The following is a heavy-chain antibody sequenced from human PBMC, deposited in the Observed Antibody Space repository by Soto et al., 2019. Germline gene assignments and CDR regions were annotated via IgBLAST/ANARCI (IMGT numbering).Heavy chain of an antibody. Sequence: SETLSLTCTVSGGSISSYYWSWIRQPPGKGLERIGYIYYSGSTNYNPSLKSRVTISVDTSKNQFSLKLSSVTAADTAVYYCARTYYDFWSGNWFDPWGQGTLVTVSS. J-gene: IGHJ5*02. V-gene: IGHV4-59*01. D-gene: IGHD3-3*01. CDR2: IYYSGST. CDR3: ARTYYDFWSGNWFDP. CDR1: GGSISSYY.